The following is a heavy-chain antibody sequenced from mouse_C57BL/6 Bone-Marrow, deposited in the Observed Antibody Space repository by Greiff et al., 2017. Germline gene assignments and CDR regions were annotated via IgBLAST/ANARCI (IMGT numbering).Heavy chain of an antibody. J-gene: IGHJ1*03. CDR3: ARAPWGNYFRWYFDV. CDR2: IHPNSGST. D-gene: IGHD2-1*01. V-gene: IGHV1-64*01. Sequence: QVQLKQPGAELVKPGASVKLSCKASGYTFTSYWMHWVKQRPGQGLEWIGMIHPNSGSTNYNEKFKSKATLTVDKSYSTAYMQLSSLTSEDSAVYYCARAPWGNYFRWYFDVWGTGTTVTVSS. CDR1: GYTFTSYW.